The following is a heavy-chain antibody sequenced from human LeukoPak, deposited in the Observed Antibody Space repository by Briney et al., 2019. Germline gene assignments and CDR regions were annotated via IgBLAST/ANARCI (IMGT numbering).Heavy chain of an antibody. D-gene: IGHD1-26*01. V-gene: IGHV3-23*01. CDR1: GFTFKNFD. J-gene: IGHJ4*02. Sequence: GGSLRLSCAASGFTFKNFDMSWVRQAPGKGLEWVSTISSNGGTTFYADSVKGRFTISRDNSKNTVYLHMNSLRAEDTAVYYCGKLSVRFSPPFCGNFFRDYFDYWGQGTLVNVFS. CDR3: GKLSVRFSPPFCGNFFRDYFDY. CDR2: ISSNGGTT.